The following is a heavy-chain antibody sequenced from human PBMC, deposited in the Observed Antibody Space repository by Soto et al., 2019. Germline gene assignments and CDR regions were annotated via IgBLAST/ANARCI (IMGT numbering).Heavy chain of an antibody. CDR2: ISSSSSYI. CDR3: ARVYDSSGSYYFDY. J-gene: IGHJ4*02. V-gene: IGHV3-21*01. CDR1: GFTFSSYS. D-gene: IGHD3-22*01. Sequence: EVQLVESGGGLVKPGGSLRLACAASGFTFSSYSMNWVRQAPGKGLEWVSSISSSSSYIYYADSVKGRFTISRDNAKNPLYLQMNSLRAEDTAVYYCARVYDSSGSYYFDYWGQGTLVTVSS.